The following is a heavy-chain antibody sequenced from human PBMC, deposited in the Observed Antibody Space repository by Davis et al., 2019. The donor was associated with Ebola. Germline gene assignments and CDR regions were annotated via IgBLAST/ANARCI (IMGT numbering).Heavy chain of an antibody. V-gene: IGHV4-34*01. CDR1: GGTFRGYY. Sequence: SETLSLTCAVYGGTFRGYYWSWIRQPPGKGLEWIGEINHSGSTNYNPSLKSRVTISVDTSKNQFSLKLSSVTAADTAVYYCARLQQLVPYYYGMDVWGQGTTVTVSS. D-gene: IGHD6-13*01. CDR3: ARLQQLVPYYYGMDV. CDR2: INHSGST. J-gene: IGHJ6*02.